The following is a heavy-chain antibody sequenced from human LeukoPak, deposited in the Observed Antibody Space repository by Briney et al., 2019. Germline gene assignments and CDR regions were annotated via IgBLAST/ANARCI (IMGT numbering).Heavy chain of an antibody. CDR1: GFTLSSNA. J-gene: IGHJ4*02. V-gene: IGHV3-64D*09. CDR2: ISYNGGST. Sequence: GGSLRLSCSASGFTLSSNAMHWGRQAPRKGLEYVSAISYNGGSTYYADSVKGRFTISRENSKNTLYLQMSSLRAEDTAVFYCVRRTANHFDSWGQGTLVTVSS. D-gene: IGHD2-21*02. CDR3: VRRTANHFDS.